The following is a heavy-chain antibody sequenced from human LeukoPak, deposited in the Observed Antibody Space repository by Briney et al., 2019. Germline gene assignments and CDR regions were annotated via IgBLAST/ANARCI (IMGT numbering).Heavy chain of an antibody. CDR2: ISGSGDST. CDR1: GFTFSSYA. V-gene: IGHV3-23*01. Sequence: GGSLRLSCAASGFTFSSYAMSWVRQAPGKGLEWVSAISGSGDSTYYADSVKGRFTISRDNSKNTLYLQMNSLRAEDTAVYYCAKGPRDYYGSGSYYYFDYWGQGTLVTVSS. CDR3: AKGPRDYYGSGSYYYFDY. D-gene: IGHD3-10*01. J-gene: IGHJ4*02.